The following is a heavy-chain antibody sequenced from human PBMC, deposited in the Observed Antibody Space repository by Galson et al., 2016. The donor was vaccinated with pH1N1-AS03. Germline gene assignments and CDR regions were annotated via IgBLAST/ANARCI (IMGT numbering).Heavy chain of an antibody. J-gene: IGHJ3*02. CDR2: MSYEGTTT. CDR1: GFMFTHYS. CDR3: AREEGGFGSNWLQTDAFDI. Sequence: SLRLSCAAFGFMFTHYSVHWVRQAPGKGLEWVAVMSYEGTTTYYADSVKGRFTISRDNSKNTLYLQMNSLRTEDTALYYCAREEGGFGSNWLQTDAFDIWGQGTMVTVSS. V-gene: IGHV3-30-3*01. D-gene: IGHD6-13*01.